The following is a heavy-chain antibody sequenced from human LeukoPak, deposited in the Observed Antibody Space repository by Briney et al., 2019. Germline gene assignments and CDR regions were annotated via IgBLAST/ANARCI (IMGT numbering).Heavy chain of an antibody. Sequence: ASVKVSCKASGYSFTAYYMHWVRQAPGQGLEWMGWINPNSGGTNYAQKFQGRVTMTRDTSITTAYMEMSRLRSDDTALYYCATYYYGSGSYYPVYYYYYMDVWGKGTTVTVSS. CDR3: ATYYYGSGSYYPVYYYYYMDV. CDR2: INPNSGGT. CDR1: GYSFTAYY. D-gene: IGHD3-10*01. V-gene: IGHV1-2*02. J-gene: IGHJ6*03.